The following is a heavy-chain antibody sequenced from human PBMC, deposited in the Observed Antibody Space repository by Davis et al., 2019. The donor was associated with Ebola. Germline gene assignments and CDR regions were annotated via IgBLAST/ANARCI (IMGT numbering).Heavy chain of an antibody. CDR2: IKSKTDGGTT. V-gene: IGHV3-15*01. J-gene: IGHJ6*02. CDR3: TTPLIAAAAAYYYYYGMDV. Sequence: GESLKISCAASGFTFSNAWMSWVRQAPGKGLEWVGRIKSKTDGGTTDYAAPVKGRFTISRDDSKNTLYLQMNSLKTEDTAVYYCTTPLIAAAAAYYYYYGMDVWGQGTTVTVSS. D-gene: IGHD6-13*01. CDR1: GFTFSNAW.